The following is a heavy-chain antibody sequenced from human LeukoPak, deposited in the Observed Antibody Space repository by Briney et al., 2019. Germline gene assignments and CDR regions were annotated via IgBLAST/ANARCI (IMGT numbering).Heavy chain of an antibody. J-gene: IGHJ4*02. CDR3: ARSVYYDSGGYY. CDR1: GGTFSSYA. Sequence: VNVSCKASGGTFSSYAISWVRQAPGQGLEWMGRIITIFGTANYAQKFQGRVTITTDESTSTAYMELSRLRAEDTAVYYCARSVYYDSGGYYWGQGTLVTVSS. D-gene: IGHD3-22*01. V-gene: IGHV1-69*05. CDR2: IITIFGTA.